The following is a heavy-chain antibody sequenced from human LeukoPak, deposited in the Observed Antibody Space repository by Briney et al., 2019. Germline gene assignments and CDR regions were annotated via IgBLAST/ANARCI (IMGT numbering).Heavy chain of an antibody. J-gene: IGHJ4*02. CDR3: ARTFGGVIATTFDY. V-gene: IGHV1-18*01. CDR2: ISAYNGNT. D-gene: IGHD3-16*02. Sequence: GASVKVSCKASGYTFTSHDISWVRQAPGQGLEWMGWISAYNGNTNYAQKLQGRVTMTTDISTSTAYMELRSLRSDDTAVYYCARTFGGVIATTFDYWGQGTLVTVSS. CDR1: GYTFTSHD.